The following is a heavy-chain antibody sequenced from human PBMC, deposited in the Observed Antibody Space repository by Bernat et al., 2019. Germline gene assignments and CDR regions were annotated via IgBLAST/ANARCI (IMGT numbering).Heavy chain of an antibody. CDR1: GFTFSNAW. CDR3: TTGLYYYDSSGYTDY. J-gene: IGHJ4*02. V-gene: IGHV3-15*07. CDR2: IKSKPDGGTT. Sequence: EVQLVESGGGLVKPGGSLRLSCAASGFTFSNAWMNWVRQAPGKGLEWVGRIKSKPDGGTTDYAAPVQGRFTISRDDSKNTLYLQMNSLKTEDTAVYYCTTGLYYYDSSGYTDYWGQGTLVTVSS. D-gene: IGHD3-22*01.